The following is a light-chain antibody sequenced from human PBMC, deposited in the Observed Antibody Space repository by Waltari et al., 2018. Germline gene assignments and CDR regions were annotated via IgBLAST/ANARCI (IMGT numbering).Light chain of an antibody. CDR1: SGYSNYR. CDR3: GADHDSRGNFVQEV. J-gene: IGLJ3*02. V-gene: IGLV9-49*01. Sequence: QPVLTQPPSASASLATSVTLTCTLNSGYSNYRVDWYQQRPGKGPRFVMRVGTGGIVGSKGDGIPDRFSVLGSGLNRYLTIRNIQEEDEGDYHCGADHDSRGNFVQEVFGGGTKLTVL. CDR2: VGTGGIVG.